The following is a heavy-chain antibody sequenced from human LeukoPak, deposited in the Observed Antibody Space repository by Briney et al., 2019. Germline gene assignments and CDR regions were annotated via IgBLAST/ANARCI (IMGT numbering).Heavy chain of an antibody. J-gene: IGHJ6*03. D-gene: IGHD5-24*01. CDR3: AKETSDGHNYYSSFYYYMDV. Sequence: EGSLRLSCAASGFTISNYAMHWVRQAPGKGLEWVAVIWYDGNNKYYADSVKGRFTISRDNSKNTLYLQMNSLRAEDTAVYFCAKETSDGHNYYSSFYYYMDVWGKGTTVTVSS. CDR2: IWYDGNNK. V-gene: IGHV3-33*06. CDR1: GFTISNYA.